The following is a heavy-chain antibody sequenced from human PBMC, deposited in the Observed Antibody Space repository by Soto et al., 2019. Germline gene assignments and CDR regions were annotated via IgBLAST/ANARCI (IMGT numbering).Heavy chain of an antibody. V-gene: IGHV4-59*12. D-gene: IGHD6-13*01. CDR1: GGSIRDYY. CDR2: IYYTGTT. J-gene: IGHJ4*01. Sequence: SETLSLTCTVSGGSIRDYYWGWIRQPPGKGLDWIGYIYYTGTTKYNPSLKSRVTISVDSSKNQFSLKLDSVTAADTAVYYCARSPRSIAAGGIDFWGQGXLVTVSS. CDR3: ARSPRSIAAGGIDF.